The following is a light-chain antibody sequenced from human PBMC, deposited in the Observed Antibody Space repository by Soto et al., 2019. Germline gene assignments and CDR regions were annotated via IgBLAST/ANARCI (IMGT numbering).Light chain of an antibody. CDR1: QHIRDL. Sequence: IQMTQSPSMVSASVGDKVIITCRASQHIRDLVAWYQQRPGKAPKLLIYKASHLQTGVPSRFSGTGFGTEFTLTFTSMQPYDLATYYGQHYDHYPWTFGQGTKVEV. V-gene: IGKV1-5*03. J-gene: IGKJ1*01. CDR3: QHYDHYPWT. CDR2: KAS.